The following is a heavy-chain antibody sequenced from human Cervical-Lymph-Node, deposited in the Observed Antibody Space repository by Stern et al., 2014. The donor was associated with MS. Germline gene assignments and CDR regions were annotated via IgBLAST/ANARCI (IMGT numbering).Heavy chain of an antibody. V-gene: IGHV3-53*01. CDR1: GFTVSGEY. D-gene: IGHD6-19*01. CDR2: IYSGGST. J-gene: IGHJ4*02. CDR3: ARCGGWYGKCYFDL. Sequence: EVQLVESGGGLIQPGGSLRLSCAASGFTVSGEYMNWVRQAPGKGPEWVSVIYSGGSTFYADSVKGRFTVSRDNSKNTVYLQMSSLRAEDTAVYYCARCGGWYGKCYFDLWGQGTLVIVSS.